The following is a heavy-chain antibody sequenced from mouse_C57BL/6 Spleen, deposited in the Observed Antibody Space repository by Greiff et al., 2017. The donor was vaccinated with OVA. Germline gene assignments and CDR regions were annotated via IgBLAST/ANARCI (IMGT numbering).Heavy chain of an antibody. D-gene: IGHD1-1*01. V-gene: IGHV1-26*01. J-gene: IGHJ1*03. Sequence: EVQLQQSGPELVKPGASVKISCKASGYTFTNYYMNWVKQSHGKSLEWIGDINPNNGDTSYNQKFKGKATLTVDKSSRTAYSELRSLTSEDSAVYYCARCPYYYGSSYDWYFGVWGTGTTVTVSS. CDR3: ARCPYYYGSSYDWYFGV. CDR1: GYTFTNYY. CDR2: INPNNGDT.